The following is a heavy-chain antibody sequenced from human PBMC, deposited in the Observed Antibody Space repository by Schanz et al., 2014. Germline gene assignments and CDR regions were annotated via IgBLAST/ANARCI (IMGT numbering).Heavy chain of an antibody. J-gene: IGHJ3*02. CDR1: GLNFDYYG. V-gene: IGHV3-21*01. D-gene: IGHD5-12*01. CDR3: AGAVATIRADSFDI. Sequence: VQLVESGGGVVQPGRSLRLSCATSGLNFDYYGMNWVRQAPGKGLEWVSSISSTSSYIFYADSVKGRFTISRDNAKNSLDLQMNSLRAEDTAVYYCAGAVATIRADSFDIWGQGTMVAVSS. CDR2: ISSTSSYI.